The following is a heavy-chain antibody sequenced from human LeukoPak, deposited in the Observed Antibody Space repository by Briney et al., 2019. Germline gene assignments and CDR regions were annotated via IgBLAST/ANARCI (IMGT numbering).Heavy chain of an antibody. CDR1: GGSFSGYY. D-gene: IGHD6-19*01. Sequence: SETLSLTCAVYGGSFSGYYWSWIRQPPGKGLEWIGEINHSGSTNYNPSLKSRVTISVDTSKNQFSLRLSSVTAADTAVYFCAKYGNSGWVIDNWGQGTLVTVSS. CDR3: AKYGNSGWVIDN. CDR2: INHSGST. V-gene: IGHV4-34*01. J-gene: IGHJ4*02.